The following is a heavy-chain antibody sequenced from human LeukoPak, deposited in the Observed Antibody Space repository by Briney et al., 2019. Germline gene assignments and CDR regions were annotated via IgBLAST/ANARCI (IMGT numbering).Heavy chain of an antibody. J-gene: IGHJ4*02. CDR3: ARDLYDSSGFADY. Sequence: GGSLRLSCAASGFTFSGYGMHWVRQAPGKGLEWVAVISYDGSNKYYTDSVKGRFTISRDNSKNTLYLQMNSLRAEDTAVYYCARDLYDSSGFADYWGQGTLVTVSS. CDR2: ISYDGSNK. CDR1: GFTFSGYG. D-gene: IGHD3-22*01. V-gene: IGHV3-30*19.